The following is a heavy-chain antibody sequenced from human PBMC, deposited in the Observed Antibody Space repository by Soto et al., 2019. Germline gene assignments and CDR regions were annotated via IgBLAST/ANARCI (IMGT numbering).Heavy chain of an antibody. V-gene: IGHV4-38-2*01. CDR2: IYHSGTT. Sequence: SETLSLTCAVSGFSITSGFHWGWIRQPPGKGLEWIGSIYHSGTTYYNPSLKSRVTISVDTSKNKFSLKLRSVTAADTAVYYCASHSVAEIGHWGQGTLVTVSS. J-gene: IGHJ4*02. CDR3: ASHSVAEIGH. D-gene: IGHD2-15*01. CDR1: GFSITSGFH.